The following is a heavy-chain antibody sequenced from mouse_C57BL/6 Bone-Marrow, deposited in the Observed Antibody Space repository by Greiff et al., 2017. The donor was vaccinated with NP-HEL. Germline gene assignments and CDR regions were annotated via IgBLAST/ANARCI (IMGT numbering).Heavy chain of an antibody. CDR1: GYTFTSYW. CDR2: INPSNGGT. D-gene: IGHD1-1*01. V-gene: IGHV1-53*01. CDR3: ARSYYGSSDWYFDV. Sequence: QVHVKQPGTELVKPGASVKLSCKASGYTFTSYWMHWVKQRPGQGLEWIGNINPSNGGTNYNEKFKSKATLTVDKSSSTAYMQLSSLTSEDSAVYYGARSYYGSSDWYFDVWGTGTTVTVSS. J-gene: IGHJ1*03.